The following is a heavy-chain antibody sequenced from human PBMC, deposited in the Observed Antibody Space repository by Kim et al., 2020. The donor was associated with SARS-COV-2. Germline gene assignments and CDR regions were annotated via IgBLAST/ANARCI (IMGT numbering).Heavy chain of an antibody. CDR3: ARDLYYYDSSGSSPLYYYYGMDV. J-gene: IGHJ6*02. Sequence: SETLSLTCTVSGGSISSYYWSWIRQPPGKGLEWIGYIYYSGSTNYNPSLKSRVTISVDTSKNQFSLKLSSVTAADTAVYYCARDLYYYDSSGSSPLYYYYGMDVWGQGTTVTVSS. CDR2: IYYSGST. CDR1: GGSISSYY. D-gene: IGHD3-22*01. V-gene: IGHV4-59*13.